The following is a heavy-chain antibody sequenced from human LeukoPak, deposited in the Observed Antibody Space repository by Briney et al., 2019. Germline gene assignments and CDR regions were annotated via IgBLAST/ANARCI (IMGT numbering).Heavy chain of an antibody. J-gene: IGHJ5*02. Sequence: GASVKVSCKASGYTFTSYGISWVRQAPGQGLEWMGWISAYNGNTNYAQKLQGRVTMTTDTSTSTAYMELRSLRSDDTAVYYCARVPRYSSSWYSENWFDPWGQGTLATVSS. CDR3: ARVPRYSSSWYSENWFDP. V-gene: IGHV1-18*01. CDR2: ISAYNGNT. D-gene: IGHD6-13*01. CDR1: GYTFTSYG.